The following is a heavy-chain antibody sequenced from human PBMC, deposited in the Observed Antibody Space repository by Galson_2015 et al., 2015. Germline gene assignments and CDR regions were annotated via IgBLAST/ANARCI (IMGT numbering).Heavy chain of an antibody. CDR1: GFTFSSYS. V-gene: IGHV3-21*01. J-gene: IGHJ6*02. D-gene: IGHD1-14*01. CDR2: ISSSSSYM. CDR3: ARDPTTNYYYGMDV. Sequence: SLRLSCAASGFTFSSYSMNWVRQAPGKGLEWVSSISSSSSYMYYADSVKGRFTISRDNAKNSLYLQMNSLRAEDTAVYYCARDPTTNYYYGMDVWGQGTTVTVSS.